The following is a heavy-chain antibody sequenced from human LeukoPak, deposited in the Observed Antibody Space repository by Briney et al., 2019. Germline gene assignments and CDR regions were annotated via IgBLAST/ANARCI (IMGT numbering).Heavy chain of an antibody. Sequence: GGSLRLSCVVSGXPFSDYYVNWIRRAPGKGLEWISYISSSSSYTDYADSVKGRFTISRDNAKSALYLQLNSLRLEDTAVYYCAAGTAADFWGQGTLVTVSS. CDR2: ISSSSSYT. CDR1: GXPFSDYY. J-gene: IGHJ4*02. V-gene: IGHV3-11*03. D-gene: IGHD6-13*01. CDR3: AAGTAADF.